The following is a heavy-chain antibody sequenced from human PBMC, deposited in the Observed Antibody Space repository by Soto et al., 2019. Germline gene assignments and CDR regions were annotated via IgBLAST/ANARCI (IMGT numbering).Heavy chain of an antibody. CDR3: ARGYRSGGSGYGGFDI. V-gene: IGHV3-13*01. Sequence: GGSLRLSCGASGFTFSWYDMHWVRQVAGKGLEWVSAIDAGGDTYYPGSVKGRFTISRENAKNSSYLQMNSLRAGDTAVYYCARGYRSGGSGYGGFDIWGQGTMVTVS. CDR2: IDAGGDT. CDR1: GFTFSWYD. J-gene: IGHJ3*02. D-gene: IGHD2-15*01.